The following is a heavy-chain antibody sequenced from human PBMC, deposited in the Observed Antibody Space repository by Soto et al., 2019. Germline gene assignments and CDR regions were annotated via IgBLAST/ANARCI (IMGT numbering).Heavy chain of an antibody. J-gene: IGHJ5*02. CDR1: GFTFGDYA. Sequence: EVQLVESGGGLVQPGGSLRLSCAASGFTFGDYAMHWVRQAPGKGLEWVSGISWNSGSIGYADSVKGRFTISRDNAKNPLYLQMNSSRAEDTVLYYCAKAGNYGDKNWFDPWGQGTLVTVSS. V-gene: IGHV3-9*01. CDR3: AKAGNYGDKNWFDP. CDR2: ISWNSGSI. D-gene: IGHD4-17*01.